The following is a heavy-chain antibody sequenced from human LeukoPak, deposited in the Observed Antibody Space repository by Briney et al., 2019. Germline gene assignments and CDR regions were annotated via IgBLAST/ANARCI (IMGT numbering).Heavy chain of an antibody. CDR2: IYYSGST. Sequence: SQTLSLTCTVSGGSISSGDYYWSWLRQPPGTGLEWIGYIYYSGSTYYNPSLESRVTISVDTSKNQFSLKLSSVTAADTAVYYCARKGVVVVPAADTTYYFDYWGQGTLVTVSS. CDR1: GGSISSGDYY. V-gene: IGHV4-30-4*08. D-gene: IGHD2-2*01. J-gene: IGHJ4*02. CDR3: ARKGVVVVPAADTTYYFDY.